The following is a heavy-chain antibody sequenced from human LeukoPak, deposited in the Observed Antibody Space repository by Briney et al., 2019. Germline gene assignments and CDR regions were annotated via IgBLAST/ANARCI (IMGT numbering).Heavy chain of an antibody. CDR2: IKQDGSEK. CDR3: AREVRSSSSLI. Sequence: GGSLRLSCAASGFTFSTYWMSWVRQAPGKGLEWVANIKQDGSEKYYVDSVKGRFTISRDNAKNSLYLQMSSLRAEDTAVYYCAREVRSSSSLIWGQGTLVTVSS. D-gene: IGHD6-6*01. V-gene: IGHV3-7*01. J-gene: IGHJ4*02. CDR1: GFTFSTYW.